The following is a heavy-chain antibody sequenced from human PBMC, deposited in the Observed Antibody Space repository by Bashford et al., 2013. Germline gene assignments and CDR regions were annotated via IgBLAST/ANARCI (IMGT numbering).Heavy chain of an antibody. V-gene: IGHV1-18*01. CDR2: ISAYNGNT. CDR3: ATFGDSQLGGLDV. Sequence: WVRQAPGQGLEWMGWISAYNGNTNYAQKLQGRVTMTTDTSTSTAYMELRSLRSDDTAVYYCATFGDSQLGGLDVWGQGTTVTVSS. J-gene: IGHJ6*02. D-gene: IGHD4-17*01.